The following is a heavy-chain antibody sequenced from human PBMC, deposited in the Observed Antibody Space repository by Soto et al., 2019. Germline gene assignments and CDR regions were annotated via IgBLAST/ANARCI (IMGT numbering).Heavy chain of an antibody. CDR3: ARGLSSGWFDY. J-gene: IGHJ5*01. V-gene: IGHV3-21*01. CDR2: ISSTSKYI. CDR1: GFTFSNYS. D-gene: IGHD6-19*01. Sequence: EVQLVESGGGLVKPGGSLRVSCAASGFTFSNYSMNWVRQAPGKGLEWVSSISSTSKYIYYSDSVKGRFTISRDNAKKSLYLQMNSLSAYDTAVYYVARGLSSGWFDYWGQGTLVTVSA.